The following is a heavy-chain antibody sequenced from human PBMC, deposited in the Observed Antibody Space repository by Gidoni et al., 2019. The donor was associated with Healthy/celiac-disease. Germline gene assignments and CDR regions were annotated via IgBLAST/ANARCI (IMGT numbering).Heavy chain of an antibody. Sequence: QVQLQQWGAGLLKPSATLSLTCAVSGGSFSGYYWSWIRQPPGKGLEWIGEINHSGSTNYNPSLKSRVTISVDTSKNQFSLKLSSVTAADTAVYYCARRSAGVILYGMDVWGQGTTVTVSS. CDR2: INHSGST. CDR1: GGSFSGYY. CDR3: ARRSAGVILYGMDV. V-gene: IGHV4-34*01. J-gene: IGHJ6*02. D-gene: IGHD3-10*01.